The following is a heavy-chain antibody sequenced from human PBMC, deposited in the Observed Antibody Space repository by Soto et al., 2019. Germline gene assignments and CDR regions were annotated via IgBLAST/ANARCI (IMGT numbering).Heavy chain of an antibody. CDR1: GFTFSNAW. CDR2: IKSKTDGGTT. D-gene: IGHD2-2*02. J-gene: IGHJ6*03. V-gene: IGHV3-15*01. Sequence: GESLKISCAASGFTFSNAWMSWVRKAPGKGLEWVGRIKSKTDGGTTDYAAPVKGRFTISRDDSKNTLYLQMNSLKTEDTAVYYCTTVGPAAIEVYYYYYMDVWGKGTTVTVSS. CDR3: TTVGPAAIEVYYYYYMDV.